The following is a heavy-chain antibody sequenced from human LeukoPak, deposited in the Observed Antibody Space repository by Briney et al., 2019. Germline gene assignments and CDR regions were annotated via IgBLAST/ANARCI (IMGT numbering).Heavy chain of an antibody. D-gene: IGHD2-2*01. CDR1: GFTFSTYW. Sequence: GGSLRLSCAASGFTFSTYWMTWVRQAPGKGLEWVANIKQDGSEKFYVDSVTGRFTISRDNAKNSLYLQMDSLRAEDTAVYYCARGAQIVVAPAAQARPGPSGVDYWGQGILVTVSS. J-gene: IGHJ4*02. V-gene: IGHV3-7*01. CDR2: IKQDGSEK. CDR3: ARGAQIVVAPAAQARPGPSGVDY.